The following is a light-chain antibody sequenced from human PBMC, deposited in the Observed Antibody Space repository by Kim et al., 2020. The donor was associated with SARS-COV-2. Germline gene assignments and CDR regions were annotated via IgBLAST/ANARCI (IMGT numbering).Light chain of an antibody. Sequence: GQSFTVSCTGTSSDVGGYNYASWYQKHPGKAPKRVIYDVSNRPSGVSNRFSGSKSGNTASLTISGLQAEDEADYYCSSYTSSSTLVFGTGTTVTVL. CDR2: DVS. CDR1: SSDVGGYNY. CDR3: SSYTSSSTLV. V-gene: IGLV2-14*03. J-gene: IGLJ1*01.